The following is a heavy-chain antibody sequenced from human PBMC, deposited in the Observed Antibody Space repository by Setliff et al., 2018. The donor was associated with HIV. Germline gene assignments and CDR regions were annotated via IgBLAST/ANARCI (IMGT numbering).Heavy chain of an antibody. CDR2: VYYNGIT. Sequence: PSETLSLTCTVSSDFVSGDDFYWSWIRQAPGRGLEWIGYVYYNGITHYSPSLKSRLTISIDTSGRRFSLNLTSVTALDTAVYFCAKMVRGSLSARRMYYFDSWGQGTMVTVSS. CDR3: AKMVRGSLSARRMYYFDS. D-gene: IGHD3-10*01. J-gene: IGHJ4*02. CDR1: SDFVSGDDFY. V-gene: IGHV4-30-4*01.